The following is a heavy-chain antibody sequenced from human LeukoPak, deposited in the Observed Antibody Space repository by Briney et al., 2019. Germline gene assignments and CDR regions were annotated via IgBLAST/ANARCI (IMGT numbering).Heavy chain of an antibody. CDR2: IYYSGST. V-gene: IGHV4-59*01. CDR1: GGSISSYY. Sequence: PSETLSLTCTVSGGSISSYYWSWIRQPPGKGLEWIGYIYYSGSTNYNPSLKSRVTILVDTSKNQFSLKLSSVTAADTAVYYCARYITMVRGVTRYFDYWGQGTLVTVS. CDR3: ARYITMVRGVTRYFDY. J-gene: IGHJ4*02. D-gene: IGHD3-10*01.